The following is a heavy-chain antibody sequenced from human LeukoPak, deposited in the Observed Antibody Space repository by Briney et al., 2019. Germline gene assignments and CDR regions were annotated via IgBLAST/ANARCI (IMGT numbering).Heavy chain of an antibody. V-gene: IGHV1-18*01. D-gene: IGHD1-1*01. Sequence: ASVKVSCKASGYTFTSYGISWVRQAPGQGLEWMGWISTYNGNTNYAQGLQGRVTMTTDTSTSTAYMELRSLTSDDTAVYYCARDPWNDRVRFDPWGQGTLVTVSS. CDR3: ARDPWNDRVRFDP. J-gene: IGHJ5*02. CDR2: ISTYNGNT. CDR1: GYTFTSYG.